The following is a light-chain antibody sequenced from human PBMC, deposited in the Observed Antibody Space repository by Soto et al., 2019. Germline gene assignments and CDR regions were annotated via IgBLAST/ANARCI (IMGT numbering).Light chain of an antibody. CDR2: GAS. J-gene: IGKJ3*01. CDR3: QQYGSKPRFT. CDR1: QSVSSSY. Sequence: EIVLTQSPGTLSLSPGERATLSCSASQSVSSSYLAWYQQRPGQAPRLLMYGASNRATGIPDRFSASGSGTDFTRTISRLEPEDFAVYYCQQYGSKPRFTFGPGTKVDIK. V-gene: IGKV3-20*01.